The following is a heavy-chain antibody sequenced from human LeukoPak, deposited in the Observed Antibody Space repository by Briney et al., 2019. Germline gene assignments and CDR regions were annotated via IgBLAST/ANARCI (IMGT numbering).Heavy chain of an antibody. V-gene: IGHV4-59*12. CDR3: ARARPPLDY. CDR2: IYYSGST. D-gene: IGHD6-6*01. Sequence: SETLSLTCTVSGGSISSYYWSWIRQPPGKGLEWIGYIYYSGSTNYNPSLKSRVTISVDTSKNQFSLKLSSVTAADTAVYYCARARPPLDYWGQGTLVTVSS. J-gene: IGHJ4*02. CDR1: GGSISSYY.